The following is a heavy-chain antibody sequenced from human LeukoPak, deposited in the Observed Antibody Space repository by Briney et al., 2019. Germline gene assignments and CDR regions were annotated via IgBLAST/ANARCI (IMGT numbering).Heavy chain of an antibody. J-gene: IGHJ4*02. Sequence: PGGSLRLSCAASGFTFSSYSMNWVRQAPGKGLEWVSSISSSSSYIYYADSVKGRFTISRDNSKNTLYLQMNSLRAEDTAVYYCAKANSEYTTADVVPVDYWGQGTLVTVSS. D-gene: IGHD1-26*01. CDR1: GFTFSSYS. V-gene: IGHV3-21*01. CDR2: ISSSSSYI. CDR3: AKANSEYTTADVVPVDY.